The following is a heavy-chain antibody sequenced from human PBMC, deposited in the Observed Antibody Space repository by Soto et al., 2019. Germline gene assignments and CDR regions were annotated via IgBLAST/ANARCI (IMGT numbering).Heavy chain of an antibody. J-gene: IGHJ4*02. CDR1: GFTFSSYA. CDR3: VRRGSGSYYDY. V-gene: IGHV3-23*01. D-gene: IGHD1-26*01. Sequence: EVQLLESGGGLVQPGGSLRLSCAASGFTFSSYAMRWFRQAPVKGLEWVSAISGSGDSTYYADSVKGRFTISRDNSKNTLYLQMNSLRAEDTAVYYWVRRGSGSYYDYWGQGTLVTVSS. CDR2: ISGSGDST.